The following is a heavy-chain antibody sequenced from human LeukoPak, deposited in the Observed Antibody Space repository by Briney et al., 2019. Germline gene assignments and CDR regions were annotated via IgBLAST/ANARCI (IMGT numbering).Heavy chain of an antibody. J-gene: IGHJ4*02. V-gene: IGHV3-7*01. CDR2: IKQDGSEK. CDR1: GFTFSSYW. D-gene: IGHD6-19*01. Sequence: GGSLRLSCAASGFTFSSYWMSWVRQAPGKGLEWVANIKQDGSEKYYVDFVKGRFTISRDNAKNSLYLQMNSLRAEDTAVYYCARGSIAVAVNDWGQGTLVTVSS. CDR3: ARGSIAVAVND.